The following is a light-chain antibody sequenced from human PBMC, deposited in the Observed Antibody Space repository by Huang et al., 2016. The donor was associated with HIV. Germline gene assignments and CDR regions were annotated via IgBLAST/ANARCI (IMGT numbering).Light chain of an antibody. CDR3: QQYYNNPPWT. Sequence: DIQMTQSPSPLSASVGDRVTITCRASPGISNSVAWYQQRPGKAPKLLLYATSRLETGAPSRVSGSRSGTEYTLTISSLQPEDLATYYCQQYYNNPPWTFGQGTKVEIK. J-gene: IGKJ1*01. CDR2: ATS. V-gene: IGKV1-NL1*01. CDR1: PGISNS.